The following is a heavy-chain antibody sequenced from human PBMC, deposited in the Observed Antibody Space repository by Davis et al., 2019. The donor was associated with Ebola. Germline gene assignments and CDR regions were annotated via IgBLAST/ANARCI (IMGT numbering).Heavy chain of an antibody. D-gene: IGHD2-15*01. Sequence: AASVKVSCKASGGTFSSYAISWVRQAPGQGLEWMGRIIPILGIANYAQKFQGRVTITADKSTSTAYMELSSLRSEDTAVYYCAPDIGVGIDWFDPWGQGTLVTVSS. CDR1: GGTFSSYA. CDR2: IIPILGIA. CDR3: APDIGVGIDWFDP. J-gene: IGHJ5*02. V-gene: IGHV1-69*04.